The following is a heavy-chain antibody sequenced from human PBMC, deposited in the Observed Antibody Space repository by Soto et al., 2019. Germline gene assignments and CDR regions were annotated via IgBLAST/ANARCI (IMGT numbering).Heavy chain of an antibody. Sequence: PGGSLRLSCAASGFTFSSYGMHWVRQAPGKGLERVAVISYDGSNKYYADSVKGRFTISRDNSKNALYLQMNSLRAEDTAVYYCAKDRIAWSYPQYYFDYWGQGTLVTVSS. J-gene: IGHJ4*02. CDR3: AKDRIAWSYPQYYFDY. D-gene: IGHD1-26*01. CDR1: GFTFSSYG. CDR2: ISYDGSNK. V-gene: IGHV3-30*18.